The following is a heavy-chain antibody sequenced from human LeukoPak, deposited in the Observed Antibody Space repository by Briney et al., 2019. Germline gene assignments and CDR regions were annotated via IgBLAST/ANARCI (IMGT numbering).Heavy chain of an antibody. CDR2: LSDRGGGT. CDR1: GFSLSSYG. CDR3: AKDRPYITSWYGCSTP. V-gene: IGHV3-23*01. Sequence: GGSLRLSCAASGFSLSSYGMTWVRQAPGKGLEWVSTLSDRGGGTYYADSVKGRFTISRDNSRSMLYLQMHSLRVEDTAVYYCAKDRPYITSWYGCSTPWGQGTLVTVSS. J-gene: IGHJ5*02. D-gene: IGHD3-10*01.